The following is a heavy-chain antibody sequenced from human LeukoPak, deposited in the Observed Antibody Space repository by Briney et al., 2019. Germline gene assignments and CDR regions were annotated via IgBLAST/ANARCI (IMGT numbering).Heavy chain of an antibody. J-gene: IGHJ3*02. CDR3: ARDHCSGGSCYTHDAFDI. CDR1: GGSISSSSYY. CDR2: IYYSGST. D-gene: IGHD2-15*01. V-gene: IGHV4-39*07. Sequence: PSETLSLTCTVSGGSISSSSYYWGWIRQPPGKGLEWIGSIYYSGSTYYNPSLKSRVTISVDTSKNQFSLKLSSVTAADTAVYYCARDHCSGGSCYTHDAFDIWGQGTMVTVSS.